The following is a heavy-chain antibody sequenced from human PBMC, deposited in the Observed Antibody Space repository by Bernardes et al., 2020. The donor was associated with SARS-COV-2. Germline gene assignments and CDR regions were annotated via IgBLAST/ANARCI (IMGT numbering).Heavy chain of an antibody. D-gene: IGHD3-3*01. V-gene: IGHV3-21*05. CDR2: ISSFSGSHI. CDR3: VSTDWSGPDN. Sequence: GWSLRLSCAGSGFTFSTYSMSWVRQAPGKGLEWVSYISSFSGSHIGYADSVKGRFTISRDNARNSLHLQMNSLRAEDTAVYYCVSTDWSGPDNWGQGTLVTVSS. J-gene: IGHJ4*02. CDR1: GFTFSTYS.